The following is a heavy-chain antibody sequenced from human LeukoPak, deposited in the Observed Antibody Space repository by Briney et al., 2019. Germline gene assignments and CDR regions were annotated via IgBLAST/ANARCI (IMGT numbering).Heavy chain of an antibody. J-gene: IGHJ4*02. CDR3: ARGGPAAGRFDY. CDR1: GFTFRSYW. CDR2: IYSGGST. Sequence: GGSLRLSCAASGFTFRSYWMSWVRQAPGKGLEWVSVIYSGGSTYYADSVKGRFTISRDNSKNTLYLQMNSLRAEDTAVYYCARGGPAAGRFDYWGQGTLVTVSS. V-gene: IGHV3-66*01. D-gene: IGHD6-13*01.